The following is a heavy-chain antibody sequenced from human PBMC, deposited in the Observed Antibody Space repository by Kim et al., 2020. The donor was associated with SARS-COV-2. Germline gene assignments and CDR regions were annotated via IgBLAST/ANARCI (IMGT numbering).Heavy chain of an antibody. D-gene: IGHD1-26*01. CDR3: ARRSSGTHGFDY. J-gene: IGHJ4*02. CDR1: GFTFSGYG. V-gene: IGHV3-33*01. CDR2: IWSDGSNK. Sequence: GGSLRLSCAASGFTFSGYGMHWVRQAPGKGLEWVAVIWSDGSNKYYVVSVVGRFTISRDNSKNTLYLQMNSLRVEDSAVYYCARRSSGTHGFDYWGRGTLVTVSS.